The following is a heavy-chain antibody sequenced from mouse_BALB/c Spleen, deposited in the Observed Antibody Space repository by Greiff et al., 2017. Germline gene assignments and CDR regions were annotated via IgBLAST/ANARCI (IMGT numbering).Heavy chain of an antibody. Sequence: EVNLVESGGGLVKPGGSLKLSCAASGFTFSSYAMSWVRQSPEKRLEWVAEISSGGSYTYYPDTVTGRFTISRDNAKNTLYLEMSSLRSEDTAMYYCARDQTVRFAYWGQGTLVTVSA. J-gene: IGHJ3*01. V-gene: IGHV5-9-4*01. CDR3: ARDQTVRFAY. CDR1: GFTFSSYA. CDR2: ISSGGSYT. D-gene: IGHD1-1*01.